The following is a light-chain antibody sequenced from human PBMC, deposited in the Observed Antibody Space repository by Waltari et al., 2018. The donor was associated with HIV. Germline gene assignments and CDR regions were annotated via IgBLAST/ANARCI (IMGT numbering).Light chain of an antibody. J-gene: IGKJ2*01. CDR1: QGISNS. CDR3: QQYYDSLMYT. V-gene: IGKV1-NL1*01. CDR2: GAS. Sequence: DIQMTQSPSTLSASVGDRVTITCRASQGISNSLAWYQQKPGKAPKLLLYGASRLQTGVPSRFSGSGFGTDFALTISRLQPEDFATYYCQQYYDSLMYTFGQGTKLEIK.